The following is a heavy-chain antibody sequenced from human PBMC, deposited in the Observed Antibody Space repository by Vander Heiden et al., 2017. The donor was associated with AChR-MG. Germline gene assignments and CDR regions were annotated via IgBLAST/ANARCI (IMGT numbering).Heavy chain of an antibody. CDR2: ISSSSSYI. CDR3: ARERLQYNWFDP. J-gene: IGHJ5*02. V-gene: IGHV3-21*01. Sequence: AASGFTFSSYSMNWVRQAPGKGRECVSSISSSSSYIYYADSVKGRFTISRDNAKNSLYLQMNSLRAEDTAVYYCARERLQYNWFDPWGQGTLVTVSS. CDR1: GFTFSSYS.